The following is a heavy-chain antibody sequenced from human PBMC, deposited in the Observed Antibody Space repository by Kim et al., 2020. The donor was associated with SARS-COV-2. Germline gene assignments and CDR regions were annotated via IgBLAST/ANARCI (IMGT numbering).Heavy chain of an antibody. CDR3: ARDKGVPGIAARSGPYGMDV. V-gene: IGHV4-31*03. Sequence: SETLSLTCTVSGGSISSGGYYWSWIRQHPGKGLEWIGYIYYSGSTYYNPSLKSRVTISVDTSKNQFSLKLSSVTAADTAVYYCARDKGVPGIAARSGPYGMDVWGQGTTVTVSS. CDR1: GGSISSGGYY. J-gene: IGHJ6*02. D-gene: IGHD6-6*01. CDR2: IYYSGST.